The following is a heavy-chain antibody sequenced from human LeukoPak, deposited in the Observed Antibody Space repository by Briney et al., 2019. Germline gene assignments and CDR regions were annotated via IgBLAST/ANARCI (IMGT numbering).Heavy chain of an antibody. CDR3: TRDPNGNYVGAFES. CDR1: GFSFSNFA. V-gene: IGHV3-23*01. Sequence: GGSLRLSWAASGFSFSNFAMTWVRQAPGKGLEGVSSITGGHFPTYYTDSVKGRFTISRDNSKNTLYLQTNSLRADDTAVYYCTRDPNGNYVGAFESWGQGTLVTVSS. D-gene: IGHD4-17*01. CDR2: ITGGHFPT. J-gene: IGHJ5*01.